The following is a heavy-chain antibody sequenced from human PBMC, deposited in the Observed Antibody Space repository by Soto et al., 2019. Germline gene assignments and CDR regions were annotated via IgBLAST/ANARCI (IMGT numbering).Heavy chain of an antibody. CDR3: AKDAYITMVRGVIPNWFDP. CDR1: GFTFSSYA. D-gene: IGHD3-10*01. J-gene: IGHJ5*02. CDR2: ISGSGGST. V-gene: IGHV3-23*01. Sequence: EVQLLESGGGLVQPGGSLRLSCAASGFTFSSYAMSWVRQAPGKGLEWVSAISGSGGSTYYADSVKGRFTISSDNSKNTVYLKMNGFRAEDTAVYYCAKDAYITMVRGVIPNWFDPWGQGTLVTVSS.